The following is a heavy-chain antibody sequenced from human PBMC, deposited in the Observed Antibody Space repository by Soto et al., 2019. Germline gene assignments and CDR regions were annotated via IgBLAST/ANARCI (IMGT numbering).Heavy chain of an antibody. Sequence: GGSLRLSCVASGFSVSSIYMTWVRQAPGKGLEWVSVLYSGGNTYYADSVKGRFTISRDSSRNTLYLQMNSLRVEDTAMYYCARGLDLDYWGQGTLVTVSS. CDR1: GFSVSSIY. J-gene: IGHJ4*02. V-gene: IGHV3-53*01. CDR3: ARGLDLDY. CDR2: LYSGGNT.